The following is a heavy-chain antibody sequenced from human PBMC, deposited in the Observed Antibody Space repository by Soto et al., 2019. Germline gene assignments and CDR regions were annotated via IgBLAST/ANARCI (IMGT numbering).Heavy chain of an antibody. CDR1: GFTFSDYA. CDR3: AKVMSKHYSYPFDF. D-gene: IGHD3-10*01. CDR2: ISGGSSVT. J-gene: IGHJ4*02. V-gene: IGHV3-23*01. Sequence: PGGSLRLSCTASGFTFSDYAIAWVRQAPWKGLEWVSTISGGSSVTYYGDSVKGRFTISRDNAKKTLFLQLNRLSAEDTATYYCAKVMSKHYSYPFDFLGQGTQVTVSS.